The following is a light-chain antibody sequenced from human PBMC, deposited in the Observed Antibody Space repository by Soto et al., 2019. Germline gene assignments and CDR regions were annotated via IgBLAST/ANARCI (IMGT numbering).Light chain of an antibody. Sequence: SYELTQPPSVSVAPGQTATITCGGNNIGSKSVHWYQQRPGQAPVLVVFDDRDRPSGIPERFSGSNSGNTATLTISRVEVGDEADYYCQVWHSGSDQYVFGAGTKVTVL. V-gene: IGLV3-21*02. CDR3: QVWHSGSDQYV. J-gene: IGLJ1*01. CDR2: DDR. CDR1: NIGSKS.